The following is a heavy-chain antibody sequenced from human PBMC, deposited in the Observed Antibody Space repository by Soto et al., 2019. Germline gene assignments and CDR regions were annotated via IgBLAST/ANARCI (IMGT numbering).Heavy chain of an antibody. Sequence: SETPSLTCAVYGGSFSGYYWSWIRQPPGKGLEWIGEINHSGSTNYNPSLKSRVTISVDTSKNQFSLKLSSVTAADTAVYYCARLRKIRCSSTSCYGDYYYYGMDVWGQGTTVTVSS. CDR1: GGSFSGYY. V-gene: IGHV4-34*01. CDR2: INHSGST. CDR3: ARLRKIRCSSTSCYGDYYYYGMDV. J-gene: IGHJ6*02. D-gene: IGHD2-2*01.